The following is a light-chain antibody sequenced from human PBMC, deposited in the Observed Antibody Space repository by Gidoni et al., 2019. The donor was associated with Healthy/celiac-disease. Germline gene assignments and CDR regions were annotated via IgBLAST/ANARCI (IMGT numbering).Light chain of an antibody. CDR2: AAS. CDR1: QSISSY. J-gene: IGKJ4*01. V-gene: IGKV1-39*01. Sequence: EIQMTQSPSSLSASVGDRVTITCRASQSISSYLNWYQQKPGKAPKLLIYAASSLQSGVPSRFSGSGSGTDFTLTIRSLQPEDFATYYCQQSYSTPLPFGGGTKVEIK. CDR3: QQSYSTPLP.